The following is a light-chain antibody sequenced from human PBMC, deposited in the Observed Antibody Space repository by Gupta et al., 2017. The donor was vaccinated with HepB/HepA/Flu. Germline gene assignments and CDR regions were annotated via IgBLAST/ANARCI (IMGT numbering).Light chain of an antibody. CDR2: GIS. CDR3: KQYKDWPRT. J-gene: IGKJ1*01. Sequence: EVVVTPSPAPLSVSPGERATLACRASQSGLSNVAWYQQKPGQATRLLIYGISTRATGTPARCSGSGSGTEFTLTSSRLQSEDVAVYYWKQYKDWPRTFGQGTKVEIK. V-gene: IGKV3-15*01. CDR1: QSGLSN.